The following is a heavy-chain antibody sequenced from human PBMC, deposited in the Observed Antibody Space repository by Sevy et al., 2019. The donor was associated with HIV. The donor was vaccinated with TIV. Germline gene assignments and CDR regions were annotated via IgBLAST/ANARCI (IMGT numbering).Heavy chain of an antibody. J-gene: IGHJ5*01. CDR2: SSWNSGSI. D-gene: IGHD6-19*01. Sequence: GGSLRLSCVASGFTFDDYAMHWVRQAPGKGPEWVSGSSWNSGSIGYAESVKGRFTISRDNAKNSLYLQMNSLRVEDTALYYCAKGIGYSNGWYSLFDSWGQGTLVTVSS. V-gene: IGHV3-9*01. CDR1: GFTFDDYA. CDR3: AKGIGYSNGWYSLFDS.